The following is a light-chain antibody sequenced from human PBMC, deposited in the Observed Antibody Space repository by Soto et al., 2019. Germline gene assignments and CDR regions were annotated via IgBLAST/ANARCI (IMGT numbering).Light chain of an antibody. CDR3: CSYAGSYTLYV. CDR1: SSDVGGYNF. CDR2: DVS. V-gene: IGLV2-11*01. Sequence: QSALTQPRSVSGSPGQSVTISCTGTSSDVGGYNFVSWYQHHPGKAPKLIIYDVSKRPSGVPDRFSGSKSGNTASLTISGLQAEDEADYYCCSYAGSYTLYVFGTGTKAPS. J-gene: IGLJ1*01.